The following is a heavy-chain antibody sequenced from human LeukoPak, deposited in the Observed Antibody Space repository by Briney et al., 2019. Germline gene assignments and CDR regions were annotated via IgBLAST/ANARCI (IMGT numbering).Heavy chain of an antibody. D-gene: IGHD3-10*01. CDR1: GYTFTGYY. Sequence: ASVKVSCKASGYTFTGYYMHWERQAPGQGLEWMGWINPNSGGTNYAQKFQGRVSMARDTSISTAYMEVSRLRADETAVYYCAKDPILLWFGELPDYWAQGTLVTVSS. J-gene: IGHJ4*02. CDR2: INPNSGGT. V-gene: IGHV1-2*02. CDR3: AKDPILLWFGELPDY.